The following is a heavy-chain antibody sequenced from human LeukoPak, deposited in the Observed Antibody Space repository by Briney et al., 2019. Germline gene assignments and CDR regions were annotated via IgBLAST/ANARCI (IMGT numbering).Heavy chain of an antibody. CDR3: ARRVGIAARHSYYYYMDV. CDR1: GGFISRSY. V-gene: IGHV4-4*09. D-gene: IGHD6-25*01. Sequence: SETLSLTCTVSGGFISRSYWSWVRQTTGKGLERFGDIYTSVSPNSNLSRKSRVSISGDTSNNKFSLKLSSVTAADTAVYYCARRVGIAARHSYYYYMDVWGKGTTVTVSS. CDR2: IYTSVSP. J-gene: IGHJ6*03.